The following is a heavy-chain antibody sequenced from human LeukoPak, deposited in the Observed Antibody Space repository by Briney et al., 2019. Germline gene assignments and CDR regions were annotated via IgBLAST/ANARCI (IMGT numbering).Heavy chain of an antibody. CDR3: ARDITVAGTWASGY. CDR2: INPNSGGT. J-gene: IGHJ4*02. CDR1: GYIFTSYY. Sequence: ASVKVSCKASGYIFTSYYMHWVRQAPGQGLEWMGWINPNSGGTNYAQKFQGRVTMTRDTSISTAYMELSRLRSDDTAVYYCARDITVAGTWASGYWGQGTLVTVSS. D-gene: IGHD6-19*01. V-gene: IGHV1-2*02.